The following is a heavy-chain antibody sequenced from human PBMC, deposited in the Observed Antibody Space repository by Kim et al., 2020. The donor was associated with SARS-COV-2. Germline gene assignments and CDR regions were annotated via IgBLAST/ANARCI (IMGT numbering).Heavy chain of an antibody. D-gene: IGHD2-8*01. CDR3: TRGLQWAFDF. CDR1: GFNFNIYS. V-gene: IGHV3-48*02. J-gene: IGHJ4*02. CDR2: ITSSSSTI. Sequence: GGSLRLSCAASGFNFNIYSMNWVRQTPGRGLEWVSYITSSSSTIYYADSVKGRLTISRDNAKNSVDLQMNSLRDEDTALYYCTRGLQWAFDFWGQGSLVTVST.